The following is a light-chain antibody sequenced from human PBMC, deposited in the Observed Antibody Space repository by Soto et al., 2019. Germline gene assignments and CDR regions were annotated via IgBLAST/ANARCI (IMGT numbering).Light chain of an antibody. V-gene: IGKV3-20*01. CDR1: QSVSSTF. Sequence: EIVLTQSPGTLSLSPGERATLSCRASQSVSSTFLAWYQQKPGQAPRLLIYGASGRATGSPDRFSGSGSGTDFTLTISRLEPQDFAVYYCQQYGSSPRMYTFGQGTKLEIK. CDR3: QQYGSSPRMYT. CDR2: GAS. J-gene: IGKJ2*01.